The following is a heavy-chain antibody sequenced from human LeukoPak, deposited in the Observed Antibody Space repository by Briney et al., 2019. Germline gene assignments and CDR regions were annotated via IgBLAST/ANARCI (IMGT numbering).Heavy chain of an antibody. D-gene: IGHD5-18*01. J-gene: IGHJ5*02. CDR2: IIPIFGTA. CDR1: GGTFSSYA. V-gene: IGHV1-69*13. CDR3: ARTFTSGYSYGYNWFDP. Sequence: SVKVSCKASGGTFSSYAISWVRQAPGQGLEWMGGIIPIFGTANYAQKFQGRVTITADESTSTAYMELSSLRSEDTAVYYCARTFTSGYSYGYNWFDPWGQGTLVTVSS.